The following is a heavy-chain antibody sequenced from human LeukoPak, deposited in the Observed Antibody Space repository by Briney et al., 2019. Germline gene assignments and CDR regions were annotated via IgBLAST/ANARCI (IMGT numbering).Heavy chain of an antibody. CDR2: IYYSGST. CDR3: ARVVVVPAAIQGAAFDI. Sequence: SETLSLTCTVSGGSISSGGYYWSWVRQHPGKGLEWIGYIYYSGSTYYNPSLKSRVTISVDTSKNQFSLKLSSVTAADTAVYYCARVVVVPAAIQGAAFDIWGQGTMVTVSS. CDR1: GGSISSGGYY. J-gene: IGHJ3*02. D-gene: IGHD2-2*01. V-gene: IGHV4-31*03.